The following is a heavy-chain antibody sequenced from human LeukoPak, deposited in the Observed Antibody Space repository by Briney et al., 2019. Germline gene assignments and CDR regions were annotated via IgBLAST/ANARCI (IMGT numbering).Heavy chain of an antibody. CDR1: GGSFSGYY. CDR3: ARPVGAGGYSYGFDY. V-gene: IGHV4-34*01. J-gene: IGHJ4*02. Sequence: SETLSLTCAVYGGSFSGYYWSWIRQPPGKGLEWIGEINHSGSTNYNPSLKSRVTISVDTSKNQFSLKLSSVTAADTAVYYCARPVGAGGYSYGFDYWGQGTLVTVSS. CDR2: INHSGST. D-gene: IGHD5-18*01.